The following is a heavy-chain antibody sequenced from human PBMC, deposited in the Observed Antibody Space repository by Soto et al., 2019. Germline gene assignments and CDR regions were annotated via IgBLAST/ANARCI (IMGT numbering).Heavy chain of an antibody. D-gene: IGHD2-8*01. CDR3: AREENGQSHY. V-gene: IGHV4-39*02. J-gene: IGHJ4*02. CDR1: CGSISISSHH. Sequence: CTVSCGSISISSHHWAWIRQPPGKGLEWIGSIYYSGNTYHNPSLKSRVTISVDTSKNQFSLKLSSVTAADTSVYYCAREENGQSHYWGQGTLVTVSS. CDR2: IYYSGNT.